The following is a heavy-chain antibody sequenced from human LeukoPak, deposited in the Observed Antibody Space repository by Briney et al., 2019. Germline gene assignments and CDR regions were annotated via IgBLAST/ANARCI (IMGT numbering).Heavy chain of an antibody. CDR2: IQYDGNNK. CDR1: GFTFSNYG. D-gene: IGHD6-19*01. CDR3: AKERSLEIAVAGTIFDY. J-gene: IGHJ4*02. V-gene: IGHV3-30*02. Sequence: GGSLRLSCAASGFTFSNYGMHWVRQAPGKGLEWVAFIQYDGNNKYYADSVKGRFTISRDNSKNTLYLEMNSLRAEDTAVYYCAKERSLEIAVAGTIFDYWGQGTLVTVSS.